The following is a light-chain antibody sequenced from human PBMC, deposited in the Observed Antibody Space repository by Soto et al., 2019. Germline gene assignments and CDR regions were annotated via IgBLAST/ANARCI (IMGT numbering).Light chain of an antibody. J-gene: IGLJ1*01. CDR1: SSNIGAGYD. CDR3: QSYDSSLSGYV. V-gene: IGLV1-40*01. Sequence: QSGLTQPPSVSGAPGQRVTISCTWSSSNIGAGYDVHWYQQLPGTAPKLLIYGNSNRPSGVPDRFSGSKSGTSASLAITGLQAEDEADYYCQSYDSSLSGYVFGPGTKVTVL. CDR2: GNS.